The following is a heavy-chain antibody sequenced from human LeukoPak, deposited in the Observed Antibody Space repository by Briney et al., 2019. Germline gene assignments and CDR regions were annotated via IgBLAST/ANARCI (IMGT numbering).Heavy chain of an antibody. V-gene: IGHV3-53*01. CDR1: GFSVSNNY. Sequence: GSLRRSCVVSGFSVSNNYIIWVRQAPGNGLERVSVIYGDGRTSHSASVRGRFTISRDNSKNIVSLQMNNLRAEDTAVYYCARGRGLGVVSPYFDYWGQGTLVTVSS. CDR2: IYGDGRT. D-gene: IGHD3-3*01. J-gene: IGHJ4*02. CDR3: ARGRGLGVVSPYFDY.